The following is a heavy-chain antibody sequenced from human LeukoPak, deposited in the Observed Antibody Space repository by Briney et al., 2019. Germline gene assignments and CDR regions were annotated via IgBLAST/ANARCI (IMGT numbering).Heavy chain of an antibody. CDR3: ARGRPHGNDY. CDR2: ISSDGSSA. Sequence: GGSLRLSCAASGFTFSSYWMNWVRQAPGKGLVWVSRISSDGSSATYADSVKGRFSISRDNAKNTLYLQMNSLRVEDTAVYYCARGRPHGNDYWGQGTLVTVSS. D-gene: IGHD4-23*01. V-gene: IGHV3-74*01. CDR1: GFTFSSYW. J-gene: IGHJ4*02.